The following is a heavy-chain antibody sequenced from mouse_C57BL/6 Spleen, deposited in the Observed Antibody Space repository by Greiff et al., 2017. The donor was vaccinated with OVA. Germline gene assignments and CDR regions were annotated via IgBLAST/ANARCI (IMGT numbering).Heavy chain of an antibody. CDR3: ARSDDAMDY. Sequence: VQLPQPGAELVMPGASVKLSCKASGYTFTSYWMHWVKQRPGQGLEWIGEIDPSDSYTNYNQKFKGKSTLTVDKSSSTAYMQLSSLTSEDSAVYYCARSDDAMDYWGQGTSVTVSS. CDR2: IDPSDSYT. J-gene: IGHJ4*01. D-gene: IGHD2-3*01. V-gene: IGHV1-69*01. CDR1: GYTFTSYW.